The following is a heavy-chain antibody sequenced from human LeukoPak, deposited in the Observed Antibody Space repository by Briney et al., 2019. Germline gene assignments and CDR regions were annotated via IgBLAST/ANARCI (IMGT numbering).Heavy chain of an antibody. Sequence: GGSLRLSCAASGFTFSKYSMTWVRQAPGKGLEWIPYISTSSSTIYYADSVKGRFTISRDNAKNTLYLQMNSLRAEDTAVYYCARDVAYYYDSSGYFHWGQGTLVTVSS. CDR1: GFTFSKYS. D-gene: IGHD3-22*01. J-gene: IGHJ4*02. V-gene: IGHV3-48*04. CDR2: ISTSSSTI. CDR3: ARDVAYYYDSSGYFH.